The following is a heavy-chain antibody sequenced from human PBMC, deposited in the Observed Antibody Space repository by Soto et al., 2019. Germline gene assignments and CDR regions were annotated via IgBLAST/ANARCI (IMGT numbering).Heavy chain of an antibody. D-gene: IGHD3-10*01. CDR3: ARDRASVELRGVIPGYYYMDV. CDR2: INTFNYAT. J-gene: IGHJ6*03. Sequence: QVQLVQSGNEVKKPGASVKVSCKASGYTFTNFYITWVRQAPGQGLEWLGWINTFNYATNYAQKLQGRVTLTTDTSTTTAFMELRSLKSDDTAVYFCARDRASVELRGVIPGYYYMDVWGKGTRVTVSS. CDR1: GYTFTNFY. V-gene: IGHV1-18*01.